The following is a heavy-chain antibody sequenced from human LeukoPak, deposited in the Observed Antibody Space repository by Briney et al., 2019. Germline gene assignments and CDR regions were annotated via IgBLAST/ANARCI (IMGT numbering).Heavy chain of an antibody. CDR2: ISGSGGST. Sequence: GGSLRLSCTASGITFSNYAMSWVRQAPGKGLEWVSAISGSGGSTDYADSVKGRFTISRDNSKNTLYLQMNSLRAEDTAVYYCATKATILDYWGQGTLVTVSS. V-gene: IGHV3-23*01. CDR3: ATKATILDY. J-gene: IGHJ4*02. CDR1: GITFSNYA. D-gene: IGHD5-24*01.